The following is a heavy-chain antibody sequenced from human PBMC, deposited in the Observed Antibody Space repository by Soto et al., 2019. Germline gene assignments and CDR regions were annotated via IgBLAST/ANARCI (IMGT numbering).Heavy chain of an antibody. V-gene: IGHV1-69*06. CDR3: AASRYQLPQYWFDP. CDR1: GGTFSSYA. J-gene: IGHJ5*02. CDR2: IIPIFGTA. Sequence: SVKVSCKASGGTFSSYAISWVRQAPGQGLEWMGGIIPIFGTANYAQKFQGRVTITADKSTSTAYMELSSLRSEDTAVYYCAASRYQLPQYWFDPWGQGTLVPSPQ. D-gene: IGHD2-2*01.